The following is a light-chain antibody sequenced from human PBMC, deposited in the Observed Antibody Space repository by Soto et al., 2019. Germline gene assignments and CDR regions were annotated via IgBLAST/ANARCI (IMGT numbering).Light chain of an antibody. J-gene: IGKJ4*01. Sequence: DIQMTQSPSSLSASVGDRVTISCQASRDISDHFNWYQHNPGKPPRLLIYAASNFETGVPSRFSGSASGTRFTFAISSRRPDDVAAYFCQQCDNVPLTFGGGTEV. V-gene: IGKV1-33*01. CDR3: QQCDNVPLT. CDR1: RDISDH. CDR2: AAS.